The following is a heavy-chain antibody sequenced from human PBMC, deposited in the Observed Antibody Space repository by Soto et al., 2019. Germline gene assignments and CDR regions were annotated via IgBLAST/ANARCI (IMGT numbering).Heavy chain of an antibody. D-gene: IGHD3-22*01. CDR3: AKRGYYYDTNRYGMDV. CDR1: GFTFSSYA. J-gene: IGHJ6*02. CDR2: ISGSGGST. V-gene: IGHV3-23*01. Sequence: GSLRLSCAASGFTFSSYAMSWVRQAPGKGLEWVSAISGSGGSTYYADSVKGRFTISRDNSKNTLYLQMNSLRAEDTAVYYCAKRGYYYDTNRYGMDVWGQGTTVTVSS.